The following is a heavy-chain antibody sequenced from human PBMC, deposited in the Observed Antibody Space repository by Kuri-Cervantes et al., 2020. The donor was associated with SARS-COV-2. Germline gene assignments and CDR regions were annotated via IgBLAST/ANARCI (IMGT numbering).Heavy chain of an antibody. V-gene: IGHV1-69*13. CDR3: AVGDCSGGSCYPDYYYGMDI. J-gene: IGHJ6*02. CDR1: GYTFTSYG. CDR2: IIPIFGTA. D-gene: IGHD2-15*01. Sequence: SVKVSCKASGYTFTSYGISWVRQAPGQGLEWMGGIIPIFGTANYAQKFQGRVTITADESTSTAYMELSSLRSADTALYYCAVGDCSGGSCYPDYYYGMDIWGQGTTVTVSS.